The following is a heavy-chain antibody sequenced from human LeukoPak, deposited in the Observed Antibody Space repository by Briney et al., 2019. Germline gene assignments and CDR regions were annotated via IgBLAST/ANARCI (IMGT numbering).Heavy chain of an antibody. CDR1: GGSISSYY. CDR3: ARGIAAANVDY. CDR2: IYYSGST. Sequence: SETLSLTCTVSGGSISSYYWSWIRQPPGKGLEWIGYIYYSGSTNYNPSLKSRVTISVDTSKNQFSLKLSSVTAADTAVYYCARGIAAANVDYWGQGTLVTVSS. D-gene: IGHD6-13*01. V-gene: IGHV4-59*08. J-gene: IGHJ4*02.